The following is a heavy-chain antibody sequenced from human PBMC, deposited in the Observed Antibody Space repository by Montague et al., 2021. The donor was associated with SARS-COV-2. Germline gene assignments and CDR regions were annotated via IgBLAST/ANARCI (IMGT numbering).Heavy chain of an antibody. Sequence: SETLSLTCTVSGGSISSSNYYWGWIRQPPGKALEWIGSNYYSGSTYYNPSLKSRVTISVDTSKNQFSLKLSSVTAADTAVYYCARQLENAMIVVVTSNWFDPWGQGSLVTVSS. J-gene: IGHJ5*02. V-gene: IGHV4-39*01. CDR1: GGSISSSNYY. D-gene: IGHD3-22*01. CDR3: ARQLENAMIVVVTSNWFDP. CDR2: NYYSGST.